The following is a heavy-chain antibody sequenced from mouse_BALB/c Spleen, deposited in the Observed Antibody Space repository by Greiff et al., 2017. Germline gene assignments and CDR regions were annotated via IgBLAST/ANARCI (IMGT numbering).Heavy chain of an antibody. CDR3: ARWESNYEAMDY. J-gene: IGHJ4*01. V-gene: IGHV1-20*02. CDR1: GYSFTGYF. CDR2: INPYNGDT. Sequence: EVQGVESGPELVKPGASVKISCKASGYSFTGYFMNWVMQSHGKSLEWIGRINPYNGDTFYNQKFKGKATLTVDKSSSTAHMELRSLASEDSAVYYCARWESNYEAMDYWGQGTSVTVSS. D-gene: IGHD2-5*01.